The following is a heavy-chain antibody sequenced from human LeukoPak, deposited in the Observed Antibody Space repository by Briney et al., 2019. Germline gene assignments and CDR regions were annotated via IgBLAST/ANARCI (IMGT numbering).Heavy chain of an antibody. D-gene: IGHD2/OR15-2a*01. CDR3: AREPIYGLNFDY. J-gene: IGHJ4*02. CDR1: GFTFSSYS. CDR2: ISSSGSYI. Sequence: PRGSLRLSCAASGFTFSSYSMNWVRQAPGKGLEWVSSISSSGSYIYYADSVKGRFTISRDNANTSLYLQLNSLRAEDTAVYFCAREPIYGLNFDYWGQGTLVTVSS. V-gene: IGHV3-21*01.